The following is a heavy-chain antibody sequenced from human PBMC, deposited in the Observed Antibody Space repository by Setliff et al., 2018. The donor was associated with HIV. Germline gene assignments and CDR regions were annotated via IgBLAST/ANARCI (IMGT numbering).Heavy chain of an antibody. Sequence: GESLKISCAASGFTFSNYAMYWVRQAPGKGLEYVSGINSNGDSSYYANSVKGRFTISRDNSKNTLYLQMGSLRPEDMAVYYCARVWVYAFDIWGQGTMVTVSS. D-gene: IGHD1-26*01. J-gene: IGHJ3*02. V-gene: IGHV3-64*01. CDR2: INSNGDSS. CDR1: GFTFSNYA. CDR3: ARVWVYAFDI.